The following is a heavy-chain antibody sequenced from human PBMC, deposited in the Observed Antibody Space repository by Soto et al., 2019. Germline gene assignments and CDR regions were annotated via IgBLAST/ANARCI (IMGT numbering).Heavy chain of an antibody. Sequence: GASVKVSCKVSGYTFTEFSMHWVRQAPGKRLEWMGCFDAEDGETIYAQKFQGRVTMTEDTSTDTAYMELSSLRSEDTAVYYCATKGYCTNGVCPTDYYYGMDVWGQGTTVTVSS. J-gene: IGHJ6*02. D-gene: IGHD2-8*01. V-gene: IGHV1-24*01. CDR2: FDAEDGET. CDR3: ATKGYCTNGVCPTDYYYGMDV. CDR1: GYTFTEFS.